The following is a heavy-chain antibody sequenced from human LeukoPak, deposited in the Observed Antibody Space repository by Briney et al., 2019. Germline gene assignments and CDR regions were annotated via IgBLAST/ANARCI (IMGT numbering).Heavy chain of an antibody. CDR3: ARDRETEGSGSYYTYYYYGMDV. J-gene: IGHJ6*02. V-gene: IGHV3-30-3*01. D-gene: IGHD3-10*01. CDR2: XSYDGSNK. Sequence: GRSLRLSCAASGFTFSSYAMHWVRQAPGKGLXXXXXXSYDGSNKYYADSVKGRFTISRDNSKNTLYLQMNSLRAEDTAVYYCARDRETEGSGSYYTYYYYGMDVWGQGTTVTVSS. CDR1: GFTFSSYA.